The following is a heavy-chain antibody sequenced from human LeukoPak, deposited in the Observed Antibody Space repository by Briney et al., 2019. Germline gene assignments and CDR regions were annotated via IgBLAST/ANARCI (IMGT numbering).Heavy chain of an antibody. V-gene: IGHV4-30-4*08. Sequence: PSETLSLTCTVSGGSISSSSYYWGWIRQPPGKGLEWIGYIYYSGSTYYNPSLKSRVTISVDTSKNQFSLKLSSVTAADTAVYYCARSGSSSLLFDYWGQGTLVTVSS. CDR2: IYYSGST. D-gene: IGHD6-6*01. J-gene: IGHJ4*02. CDR3: ARSGSSSLLFDY. CDR1: GGSISSSSYY.